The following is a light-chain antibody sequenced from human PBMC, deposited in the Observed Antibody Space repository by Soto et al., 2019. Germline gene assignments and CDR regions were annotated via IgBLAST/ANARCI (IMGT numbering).Light chain of an antibody. CDR1: QSVNNNY. CDR3: QQYGSSQYT. Sequence: EIVLTQSPGTLSLSPGERATLSCRASQSVNNNYLAWYPQKPGQAPRLLIYGASSRATGIPDRFSGSGSGTDFTLTISRLEPEDFAVYYCQQYGSSQYTFGQGTKLEIK. J-gene: IGKJ2*01. V-gene: IGKV3-20*01. CDR2: GAS.